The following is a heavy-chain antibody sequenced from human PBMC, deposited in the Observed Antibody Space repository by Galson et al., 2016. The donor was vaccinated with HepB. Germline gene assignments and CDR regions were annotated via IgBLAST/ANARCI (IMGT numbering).Heavy chain of an antibody. V-gene: IGHV3-74*01. Sequence: SLRLSCAASGITFSSYWMHWVRQAPGKGLVWVSGLSFDGSARRYADSVRSRFTISRDNAKNTLYLEMTSLSAEDTAVYYCARGSWAPFESWGQGTLVTVSS. D-gene: IGHD3-10*01. CDR1: GITFSSYW. J-gene: IGHJ5*01. CDR3: ARGSWAPFES. CDR2: LSFDGSAR.